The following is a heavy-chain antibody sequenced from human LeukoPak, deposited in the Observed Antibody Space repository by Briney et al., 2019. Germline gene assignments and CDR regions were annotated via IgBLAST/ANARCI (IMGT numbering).Heavy chain of an antibody. Sequence: SVKVSCKASGGTLSSYAISWVRQAPGQGLEWMGGIIPIFGTANYAQKFQGRVTITTDESTSTAYMELSSLRSEDTAVYYCASLAAADCYFDYWGQGTLVTVSS. CDR1: GGTLSSYA. J-gene: IGHJ4*02. CDR2: IIPIFGTA. CDR3: ASLAAADCYFDY. V-gene: IGHV1-69*05. D-gene: IGHD6-13*01.